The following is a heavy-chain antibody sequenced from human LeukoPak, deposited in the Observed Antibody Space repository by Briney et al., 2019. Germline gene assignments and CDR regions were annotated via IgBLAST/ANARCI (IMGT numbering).Heavy chain of an antibody. J-gene: IGHJ4*02. CDR2: IRYCGSNK. D-gene: IGHD5-18*01. CDR3: AKEIEVWSRISY. V-gene: IGHV3-30*02. CDR1: GFTFSDYG. Sequence: GSLRLSCATAGFTFSDYGVNWVRQAPGKGVEGVAFIRYCGSNKYYADSVKGRFIISRDSSKNTLYLQMNSLRAEDTAIYYCAKEIEVWSRISYWGQGTLVTVSS.